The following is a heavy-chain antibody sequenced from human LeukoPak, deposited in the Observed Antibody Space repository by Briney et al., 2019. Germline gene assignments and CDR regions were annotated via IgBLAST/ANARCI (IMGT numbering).Heavy chain of an antibody. J-gene: IGHJ5*02. CDR2: IYYSGST. CDR1: GGSINSSSYY. D-gene: IGHD4-17*01. Sequence: SETLSLTCTVSGGSINSSSYYWGWIRQPPGKGLEWIGSIYYSGSTYYNPSLKSRVTISVDTSKNQFSLKLSSVTVADTAVYYCARHWATVTTFYVDFGWFDPWGQGTLVTVSS. V-gene: IGHV4-39*01. CDR3: ARHWATVTTFYVDFGWFDP.